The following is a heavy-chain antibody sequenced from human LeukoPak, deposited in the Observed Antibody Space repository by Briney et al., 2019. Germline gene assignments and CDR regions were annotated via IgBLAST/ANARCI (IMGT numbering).Heavy chain of an antibody. D-gene: IGHD2-21*01. CDR1: GFTFSSHW. J-gene: IGHJ5*02. CDR3: ARDEDCGGDCYPDNWFDP. V-gene: IGHV3-7*01. CDR2: IKQDGSEK. Sequence: GGSLRLSCAASGFTFSSHWMSWVRQAPGKGLEWVANIKQDGSEKYYVDSVKGRFTISRDNAKNSLYLQMNSLRAEDTAVYYCARDEDCGGDCYPDNWFDPWGQGTLVTVSS.